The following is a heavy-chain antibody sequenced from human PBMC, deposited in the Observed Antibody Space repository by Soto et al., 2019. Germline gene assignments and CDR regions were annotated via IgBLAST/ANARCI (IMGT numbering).Heavy chain of an antibody. Sequence: QITLEESGPSLMKPTQTLTLTCSFSGFSLRAYELGVGWIRQPPGKALEWLGLIYSDDDQRYNPSLKSRLTITRATSSNQVVLTMTNTDPVDTATYYCARFVSVVTLRDAFDVWGQGTMVTVSS. CDR3: ARFVSVVTLRDAFDV. J-gene: IGHJ3*01. CDR2: IYSDDDQ. CDR1: GFSLRAYELG. V-gene: IGHV2-5*02. D-gene: IGHD2-21*02.